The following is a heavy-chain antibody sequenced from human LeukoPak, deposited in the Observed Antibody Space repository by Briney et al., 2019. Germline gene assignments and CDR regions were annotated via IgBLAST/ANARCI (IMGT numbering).Heavy chain of an antibody. D-gene: IGHD6-13*01. CDR2: LSYDGSIK. Sequence: GGSLRLSCVASGFPFSSYSFHWVRRAPGKGLEGVALLSYDGSIKHYADSVKGRFTLSRDNSKSSVYLQMDSLKADDTAVYYCARGVSTWYRIDYWGQGTLVTVSS. V-gene: IGHV3-30*01. CDR3: ARGVSTWYRIDY. J-gene: IGHJ4*02. CDR1: GFPFSSYS.